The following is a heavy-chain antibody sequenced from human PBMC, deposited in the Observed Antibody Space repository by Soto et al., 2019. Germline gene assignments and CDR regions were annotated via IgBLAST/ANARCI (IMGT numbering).Heavy chain of an antibody. CDR2: ISDRGTT. Sequence: SETLSLTCTAFGGSIDDYYWSWIRQSPGKGLEWIGHISDRGTTDYNPSLKSRVTISVDRSKKQFSLKVTSVTAADTAVYYCARDRWTARANWFDPWGQGTLVTVSS. V-gene: IGHV4-59*01. CDR1: GGSIDDYY. D-gene: IGHD3-16*02. CDR3: ARDRWTARANWFDP. J-gene: IGHJ5*02.